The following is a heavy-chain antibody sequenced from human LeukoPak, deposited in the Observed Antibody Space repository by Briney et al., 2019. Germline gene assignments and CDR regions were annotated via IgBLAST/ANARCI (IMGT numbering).Heavy chain of an antibody. Sequence: GGSLRLSRAASGFTFSSYAMHWVRQAPGKGLEGVADISYDGSNKYYADSVKRRFTISRDNSKNTLYLQMNSLRADDTAVYYCAGQWLVNEEAFDPWGQGTLVTVSS. CDR1: GFTFSSYA. V-gene: IGHV3-30-3*01. CDR3: AGQWLVNEEAFDP. J-gene: IGHJ5*02. CDR2: ISYDGSNK. D-gene: IGHD6-19*01.